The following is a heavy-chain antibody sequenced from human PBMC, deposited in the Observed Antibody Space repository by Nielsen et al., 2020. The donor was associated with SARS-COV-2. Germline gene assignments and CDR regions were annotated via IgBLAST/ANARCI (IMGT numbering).Heavy chain of an antibody. D-gene: IGHD6-19*01. CDR3: ARDRSSGWSQAFDI. CDR1: GGSFSGYY. CDR2: INHSGST. V-gene: IGHV4-34*01. J-gene: IGHJ3*02. Sequence: SETLSLTCAVYGGSFSGYYWSWIRQPPGKGLEWIGEINHSGSTNYNPSLKSRVTISVDTSKNQFSLKLSSVTAADTAVYYCARDRSSGWSQAFDIWGQGTMVTVSS.